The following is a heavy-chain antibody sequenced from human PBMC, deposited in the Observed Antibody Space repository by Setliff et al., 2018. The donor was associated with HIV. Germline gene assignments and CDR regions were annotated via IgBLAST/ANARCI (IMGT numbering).Heavy chain of an antibody. D-gene: IGHD3-22*01. J-gene: IGHJ3*02. CDR2: IHISGST. Sequence: KTSETLSLTCTVSGGSISSGSYYWSWIRQSAGKGLEWIGRIHISGSTNYNPSLKSRVTISLDTSRNQFSLKLNSVTAADTAVYYCAREDYYDSSGDAFDIWGQGTKVTVSS. CDR1: GGSISSGSYY. CDR3: AREDYYDSSGDAFDI. V-gene: IGHV4-61*02.